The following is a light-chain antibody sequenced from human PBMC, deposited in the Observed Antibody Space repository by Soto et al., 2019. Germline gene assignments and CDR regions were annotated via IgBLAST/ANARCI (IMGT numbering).Light chain of an antibody. CDR3: HQYNSYRT. CDR2: KAS. V-gene: IGKV1-5*03. CDR1: QTISSW. J-gene: IGKJ1*01. Sequence: DIQMTQSPSTLSGSVGDRVTITCRASQTISSWLAWYQQKPGKAPKLLIYKASTLKSGVPSRFSGSGSGTEFTLTISSLQPDDFATYYCHQYNSYRTFGQGTKVDNK.